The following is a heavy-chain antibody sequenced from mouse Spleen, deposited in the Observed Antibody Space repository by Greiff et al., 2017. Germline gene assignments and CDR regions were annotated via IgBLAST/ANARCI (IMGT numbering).Heavy chain of an antibody. J-gene: IGHJ2*01. CDR3: ARKPSNWDGDY. CDR2: IYPRSGNT. D-gene: IGHD4-1*01. V-gene: IGHV1-81*01. Sequence: VKLQESGAELARPGASVKLSCKASGYTFTSYGISWVKQRTGQGLEWIGEIYPRSGNTYYNEKFKGKATLTADKSSSTAYMELRSLTSEDSAVYFCARKPSNWDGDYWGQGTTLTVSS. CDR1: GYTFTSYG.